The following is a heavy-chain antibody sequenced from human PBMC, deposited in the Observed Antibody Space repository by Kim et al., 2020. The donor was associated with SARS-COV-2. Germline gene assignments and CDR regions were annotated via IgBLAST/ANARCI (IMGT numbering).Heavy chain of an antibody. J-gene: IGHJ4*02. CDR2: INPNSGGT. CDR3: AGGGYSGYDKSVGYFDY. Sequence: ASVKVSCKASGYTFTGYYMHWVRQAPGQGLEWMGCINPNSGGTNYAKKFQGRVTMTRDTSISTAYMELSRLRSDDTAVYYCAGGGYSGYDKSVGYFDYWGQGTLVTVSS. V-gene: IGHV1-2*02. CDR1: GYTFTGYY. D-gene: IGHD5-12*01.